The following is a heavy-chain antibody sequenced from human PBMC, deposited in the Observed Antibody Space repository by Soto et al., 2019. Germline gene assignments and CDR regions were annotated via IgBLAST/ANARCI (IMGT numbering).Heavy chain of an antibody. D-gene: IGHD4-17*01. J-gene: IGHJ6*02. Sequence: QVQLVQSGAEVKKPGASVKVSCQASGYTFTSYGISWVRQAPGQGLEWMGWISAYNGNTNYAQKLQGRVTMTTDTSTRTAYMELRSLRSDDTAVYYCARDSSYDYGDYTYYYGMDVWGQGTTVTVSS. CDR2: ISAYNGNT. CDR3: ARDSSYDYGDYTYYYGMDV. V-gene: IGHV1-18*04. CDR1: GYTFTSYG.